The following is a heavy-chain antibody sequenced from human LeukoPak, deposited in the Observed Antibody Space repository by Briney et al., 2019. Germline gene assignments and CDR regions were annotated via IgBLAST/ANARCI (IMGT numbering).Heavy chain of an antibody. J-gene: IGHJ4*02. Sequence: AGGSLRLSCAASGFTFCSYSMNWVRQAPGKGLEWVSSISSSSSYIYYADSVKGRFTISRDNAKNSLYLQMNSLRAEDTAVYYCARLVAVAGAEYYFDYWGQGTLVTVSS. V-gene: IGHV3-21*01. D-gene: IGHD6-19*01. CDR2: ISSSSSYI. CDR3: ARLVAVAGAEYYFDY. CDR1: GFTFCSYS.